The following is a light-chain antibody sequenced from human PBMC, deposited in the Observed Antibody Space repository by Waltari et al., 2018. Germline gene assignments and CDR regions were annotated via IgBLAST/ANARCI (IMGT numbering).Light chain of an antibody. CDR1: SSNFQTTP. Sequence: QSALTPPPSASGTPGQRVTISCSGSSSNFQTTPVNWYQHLPGTAPKLLIYSNNQRTSGVPGRFSGSKSGTSASLAISGPQSEDEGDYYCAVWDDSLDGLVFGGGTKLTVL. CDR2: SNN. V-gene: IGLV1-44*01. CDR3: AVWDDSLDGLV. J-gene: IGLJ2*01.